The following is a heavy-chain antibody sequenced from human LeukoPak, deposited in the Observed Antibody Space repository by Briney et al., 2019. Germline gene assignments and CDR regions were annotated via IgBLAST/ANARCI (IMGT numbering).Heavy chain of an antibody. Sequence: PSETLSLTCAVYGGSFSGYYWSWIRQPPGKGLEWIGEIKHSGSTNYNPSLKSRVTISVDTSKNQFSLKLSSVTAADTAVYYCARGVWSSSRFDYWGQGTLVTVSS. CDR1: GGSFSGYY. D-gene: IGHD6-13*01. CDR3: ARGVWSSSRFDY. J-gene: IGHJ4*02. CDR2: IKHSGST. V-gene: IGHV4-34*01.